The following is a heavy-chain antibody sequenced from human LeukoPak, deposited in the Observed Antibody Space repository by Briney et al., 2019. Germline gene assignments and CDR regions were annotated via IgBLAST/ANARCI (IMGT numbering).Heavy chain of an antibody. J-gene: IGHJ6*02. D-gene: IGHD2-8*01. CDR1: GYTFTGYY. CDR3: AGPDCTNGVCYTFDAYYYYGMDV. V-gene: IGHV1-2*02. CDR2: INPNSGGT. Sequence: ASVKVSCKASGYTFTGYYMHWVRQAPGQGLEWMGWINPNSGGTNYAQKLQGRVTMTTDTSTSTAYMELRSLRSDDTAVYYCAGPDCTNGVCYTFDAYYYYGMDVWGQGTTVTVSS.